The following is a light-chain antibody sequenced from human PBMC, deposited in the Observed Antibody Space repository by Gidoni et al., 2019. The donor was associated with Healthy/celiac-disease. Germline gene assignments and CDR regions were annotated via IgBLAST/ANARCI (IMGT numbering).Light chain of an antibody. CDR2: EDN. J-gene: IGLJ3*02. Sequence: NFMLTQPHSVSESPGKTVTISCTRSSCSIASNYVQWYQQRPGSAPTTVIYEDNQRPSGVPDRFSGSIDSSSNSASLTISGLKTEDEADYYCQSYDSSIPWVFGGGTKLTVL. CDR3: QSYDSSIPWV. V-gene: IGLV6-57*04. CDR1: SCSIASNY.